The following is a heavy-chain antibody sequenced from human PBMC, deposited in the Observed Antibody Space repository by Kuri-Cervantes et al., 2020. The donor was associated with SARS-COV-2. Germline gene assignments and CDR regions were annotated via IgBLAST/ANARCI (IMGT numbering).Heavy chain of an antibody. J-gene: IGHJ6*03. CDR2: IIPIFGTA. CDR1: GGTFSSYA. CDR3: ARVPTDHYYYYYMDV. V-gene: IGHV1-69*06. D-gene: IGHD4-11*01. Sequence: SVKVSCKASGGTFSSYAISWVRQAPGQGLEWMGRIIPIFGTANYVQKFQGRVTITADKSTSTAYMELSSLRSEDTAVYYCARVPTDHYYYYYMDVWGKGTTVTVSS.